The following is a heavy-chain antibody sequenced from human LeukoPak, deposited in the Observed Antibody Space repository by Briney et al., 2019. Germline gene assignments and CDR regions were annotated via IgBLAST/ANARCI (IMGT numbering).Heavy chain of an antibody. CDR3: AKDHYDFWSGYLWYFDY. D-gene: IGHD3-3*01. J-gene: IGHJ4*02. CDR2: ISYDGSNK. CDR1: GFTFSSYG. Sequence: GGSLRLSCAASGFTFSSYGMHWVRQAPGKGLEWVAVISYDGSNKYYADSVKGRFTISRDNSKNTLYLQMNSLRAEDTAVYYCAKDHYDFWSGYLWYFDYWGQGTLVTVSS. V-gene: IGHV3-30*18.